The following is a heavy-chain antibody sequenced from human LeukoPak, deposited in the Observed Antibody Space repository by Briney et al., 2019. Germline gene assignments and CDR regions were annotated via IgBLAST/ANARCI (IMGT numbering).Heavy chain of an antibody. CDR2: INPKSGGT. Sequence: ASVKVSCKASGYTFSCYFIHWVRQAPGQGLEWMGWINPKSGGTDYAQKFQGRVTMTRDTSISTAYMELSRLRSDDTAVYYCTRVTRIDYYDSSGYHDYWGQGTLVTVSS. CDR1: GYTFSCYF. V-gene: IGHV1-2*02. CDR3: TRVTRIDYYDSSGYHDY. D-gene: IGHD3-22*01. J-gene: IGHJ4*02.